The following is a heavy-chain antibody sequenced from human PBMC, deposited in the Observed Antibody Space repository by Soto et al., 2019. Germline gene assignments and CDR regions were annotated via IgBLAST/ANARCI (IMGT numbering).Heavy chain of an antibody. Sequence: PGGSLRLSCAASGFTFSSYAMHWVRQAPGKGLEWVAVISYDGSNKYYADSVKGRFTISRDNSKNTLYLQMNSLRAEDTAVYYCARVGGGSLHHYYGMDVWGQGTTVTVSS. V-gene: IGHV3-30-3*01. CDR1: GFTFSSYA. D-gene: IGHD2-15*01. J-gene: IGHJ6*02. CDR3: ARVGGGSLHHYYGMDV. CDR2: ISYDGSNK.